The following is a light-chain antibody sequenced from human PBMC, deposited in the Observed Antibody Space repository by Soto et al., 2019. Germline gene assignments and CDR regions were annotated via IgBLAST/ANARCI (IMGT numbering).Light chain of an antibody. V-gene: IGKV1-39*01. CDR2: AAS. CDR1: QSISSY. J-gene: IGKJ2*01. Sequence: DIQMTQSPSSLSASVGDRVTITCRASQSISSYLNWYQQKPGKAPKLLIYAASSLQSGVPSRFSGSGSGTDFTLTISSLQPDDFATYYCQQYKSYPFTFGQGTKLEI. CDR3: QQYKSYPFT.